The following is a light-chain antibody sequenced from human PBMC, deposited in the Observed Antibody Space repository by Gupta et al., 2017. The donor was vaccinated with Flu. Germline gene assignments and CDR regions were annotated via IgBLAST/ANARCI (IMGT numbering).Light chain of an antibody. CDR3: QQHKSHLWVT. V-gene: IGKV1-5*03. CDR2: KAS. CDR1: QSVSDS. Sequence: DVQLTQSPSTLSASVGDRVTLTCRASQSVSDSLAWYQQKAGRAPKLLIFKASRLASGVPSRFTGSGSGTDFALTINGLQPEDFATYYCQQHKSHLWVTFGHGTKVDI. J-gene: IGKJ3*01.